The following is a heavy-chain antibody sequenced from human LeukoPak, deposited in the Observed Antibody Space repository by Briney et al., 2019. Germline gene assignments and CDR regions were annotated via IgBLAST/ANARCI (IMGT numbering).Heavy chain of an antibody. J-gene: IGHJ3*02. CDR3: ARRVVVDGLYAFDI. V-gene: IGHV4-59*01. D-gene: IGHD3-22*01. CDR1: CGSISSYY. CDR2: VYYSGST. Sequence: SETLSLTCTVSCGSISSYYWTWIRQPPGKGLEWIGYVYYSGSTNYSPSLKSRVTISVDTSKKQFSLKLSSVTAADTAVYYCARRVVVDGLYAFDIWGQGTMVTVSS.